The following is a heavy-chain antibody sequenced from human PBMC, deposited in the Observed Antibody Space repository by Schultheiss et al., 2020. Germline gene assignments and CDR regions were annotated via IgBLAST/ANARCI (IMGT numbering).Heavy chain of an antibody. Sequence: GGSLRLSCAASGFTFSSYGMHWVRQAPGKGLEWVAVISYDGSNKYYADSVKGRFTISRDNSKNTLYLQMNSLRAEDTAVYYCAQGGIAAAAPLPRIDYWGQGTLVTVSS. CDR2: ISYDGSNK. D-gene: IGHD6-13*01. J-gene: IGHJ4*02. V-gene: IGHV3-30*18. CDR1: GFTFSSYG. CDR3: AQGGIAAAAPLPRIDY.